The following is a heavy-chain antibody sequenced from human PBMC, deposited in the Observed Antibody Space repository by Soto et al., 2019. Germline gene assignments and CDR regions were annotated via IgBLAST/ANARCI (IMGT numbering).Heavy chain of an antibody. CDR2: ISSSSSYT. Sequence: AGGSLRLSCAASGFTFSDYYMSWIRQAPGKGLEWVSYISSSSSYTNYADSVKGRFTISRDNAKNSLYLQMNSLRAEDTAVYYCARVLGSSWYEGWFDPWGQGTLVTVSS. V-gene: IGHV3-11*06. CDR1: GFTFSDYY. D-gene: IGHD6-13*01. CDR3: ARVLGSSWYEGWFDP. J-gene: IGHJ5*02.